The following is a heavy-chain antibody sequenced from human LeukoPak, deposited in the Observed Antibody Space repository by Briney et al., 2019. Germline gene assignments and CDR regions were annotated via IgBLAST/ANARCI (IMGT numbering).Heavy chain of an antibody. CDR3: ASYGYHSATNEPY. CDR2: INPSGGST. Sequence: ASVKVSCKASGYTFTSYYMHWVRQAPGQGLEWMGIINPSGGSTSYAQKFQGRVTMTEDTSTDTAYMELSSLRSEDTAVYYCASYGYHSATNEPYWGQGTLVTVSS. J-gene: IGHJ4*02. V-gene: IGHV1-46*01. D-gene: IGHD5-18*01. CDR1: GYTFTSYY.